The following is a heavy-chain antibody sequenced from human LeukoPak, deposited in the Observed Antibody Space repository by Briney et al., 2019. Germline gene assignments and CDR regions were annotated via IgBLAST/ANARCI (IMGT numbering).Heavy chain of an antibody. CDR1: GFTFSSYE. V-gene: IGHV3-48*03. D-gene: IGHD1-20*01. CDR3: ARDDNWNDKPFDL. Sequence: GGSLRLSCAASGFTFSSYEMNWVRQAPGKGLEWVSYISSSGSTIYYADSVKGRFTVSRDNAKNSLYLQMNNLRAEDTAVYYCARDDNWNDKPFDLWGPGTLVTVSS. J-gene: IGHJ4*02. CDR2: ISSSGSTI.